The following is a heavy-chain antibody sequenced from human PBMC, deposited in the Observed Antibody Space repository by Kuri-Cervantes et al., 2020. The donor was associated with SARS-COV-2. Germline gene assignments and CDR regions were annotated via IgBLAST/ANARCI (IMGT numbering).Heavy chain of an antibody. CDR3: ARAQIEYSSSSPLLYYYYYMDV. V-gene: IGHV3-21*04. CDR1: GFTFSSYS. CDR2: ISSSSSYI. Sequence: GGSLRLSCAASGFTFSSYSMNWVRQAPGKGLEWVSSISSSSSYIYYADSVKGRFTISRDNAKNSLYLQMNSLRAEDTAVYYCARAQIEYSSSSPLLYYYYYMDVWGKGTTVTVSS. D-gene: IGHD6-6*01. J-gene: IGHJ6*03.